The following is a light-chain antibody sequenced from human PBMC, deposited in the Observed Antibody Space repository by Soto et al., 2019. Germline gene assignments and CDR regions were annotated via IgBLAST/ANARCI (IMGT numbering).Light chain of an antibody. CDR3: SSYRTGGPFV. CDR2: EVS. Sequence: QSALTQPASVSGSPGQSIAISCTGTSSDVGGYNYVSWYQQLPGKAPKLLISEVSNRPSGVSHRFSGSKSGNTASLTISVLQAEDEADYYCSSYRTGGPFVFGTGTKLTVL. V-gene: IGLV2-14*01. J-gene: IGLJ1*01. CDR1: SSDVGGYNY.